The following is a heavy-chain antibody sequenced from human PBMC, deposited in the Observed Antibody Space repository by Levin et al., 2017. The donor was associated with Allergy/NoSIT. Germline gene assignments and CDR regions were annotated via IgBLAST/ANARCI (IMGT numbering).Heavy chain of an antibody. D-gene: IGHD6-19*01. Sequence: SQTLSLTCAISGDSVSSNSATWNWIRQSPPRGLECLGRTYYRSKWYNDYAVSVNSRITINPDTSKNQFSLQLNSVTPEHTAVYYCARGRGDIAVAGTTHLDYWGQGTLVTVSS. CDR1: GDSVSSNSAT. CDR3: ARGRGDIAVAGTTHLDY. V-gene: IGHV6-1*01. J-gene: IGHJ4*02. CDR2: TYYRSKWYN.